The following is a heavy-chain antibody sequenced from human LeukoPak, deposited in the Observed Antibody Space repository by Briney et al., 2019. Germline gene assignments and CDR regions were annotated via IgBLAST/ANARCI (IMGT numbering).Heavy chain of an antibody. CDR1: GGSISSYY. J-gene: IGHJ2*01. CDR2: IYYSGST. Sequence: SETLSLTCTVSGGSISSYYWSWIRQPPGKGLEWIGYIYYSGSTNYNPSLKSRVTISVDTSKNQFSLKLSSVTAADTAVYYCARDRVYYYDSSGYHLYWYFDLWGRGTLVTVSS. CDR3: ARDRVYYYDSSGYHLYWYFDL. V-gene: IGHV4-59*01. D-gene: IGHD3-22*01.